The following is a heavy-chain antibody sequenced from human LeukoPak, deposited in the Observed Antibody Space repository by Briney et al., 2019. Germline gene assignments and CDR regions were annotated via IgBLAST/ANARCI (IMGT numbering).Heavy chain of an antibody. Sequence: SETLSLTCAVYGGSFSGYYWSWIRQPPGKGLEWIGEINHSGGTNYNPSLKSRVTISVDTSKNQFSLKLSSVTAADTAVYYCARLGGYYDSTPGDYWGQGTLVTVSS. CDR2: INHSGGT. D-gene: IGHD3-22*01. J-gene: IGHJ4*02. CDR1: GGSFSGYY. V-gene: IGHV4-34*01. CDR3: ARLGGYYDSTPGDY.